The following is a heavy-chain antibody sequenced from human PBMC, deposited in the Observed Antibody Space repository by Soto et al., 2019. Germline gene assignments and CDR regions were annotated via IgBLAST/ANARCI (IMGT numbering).Heavy chain of an antibody. CDR2: IYPGDSDT. CDR1: GYSFTSYW. V-gene: IGHV5-51*01. CDR3: AGGGVRGVITRARDYYGMDV. J-gene: IGHJ6*02. Sequence: PGESLKISCKGSGYSFTSYWIGWVRQMPGKGLEWMGIIYPGDSDTRYSPSFQGQVTISADKSISTAYLQWSSLKASDTAMYYCAGGGVRGVITRARDYYGMDVWGQGTTVSVSS. D-gene: IGHD3-10*01.